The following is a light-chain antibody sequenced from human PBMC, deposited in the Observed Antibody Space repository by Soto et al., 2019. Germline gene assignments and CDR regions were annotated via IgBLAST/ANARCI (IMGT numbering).Light chain of an antibody. V-gene: IGKV1-39*01. CDR1: QSISSY. Sequence: DIQMTQSPSSLSASVGDRVTITCRASQSISSYLNWYQQKPGKAPKLLIYAASSLESGVPSRFSGSGSGTDFTLTFSNLQPEDFATYYCQQSYSIPFPFGPGTKVDI. J-gene: IGKJ3*01. CDR2: AAS. CDR3: QQSYSIPFP.